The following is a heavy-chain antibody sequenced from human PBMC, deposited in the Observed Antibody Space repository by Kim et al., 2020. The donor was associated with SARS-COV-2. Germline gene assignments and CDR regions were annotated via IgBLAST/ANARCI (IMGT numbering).Heavy chain of an antibody. V-gene: IGHV3-30*07. CDR3: SRDGRYCSGGSCYPGDGLDP. D-gene: IGHD2-15*01. J-gene: IGHJ5*02. Sequence: RFTISRDNSKNTLYLQMNSLRAEDTAVYYCSRDGRYCSGGSCYPGDGLDPWGQGTLVTVSS.